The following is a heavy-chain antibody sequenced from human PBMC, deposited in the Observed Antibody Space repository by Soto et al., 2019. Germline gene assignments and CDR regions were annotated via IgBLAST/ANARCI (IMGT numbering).Heavy chain of an antibody. CDR3: ERVGNLYCSGGSCHSAY. CDR2: IKQDGSEK. D-gene: IGHD2-15*01. Sequence: GGSLRLSCAGSGFTFSSYWMSWVRQAPGKGLEWVANIKQDGSEKYYVDSVKGRFTISRDNAKNSLYLQMNSLRAEDTAVYYCERVGNLYCSGGSCHSAYWGQGTLVNGLL. J-gene: IGHJ4*02. CDR1: GFTFSSYW. V-gene: IGHV3-7*01.